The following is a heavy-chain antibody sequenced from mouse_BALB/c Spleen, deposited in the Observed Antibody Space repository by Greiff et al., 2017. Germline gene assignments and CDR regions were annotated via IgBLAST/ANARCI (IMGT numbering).Heavy chain of an antibody. Sequence: QVQLKESGAELVRPGSSVKISCKASGYAFSSYWMNWVKQRPGQGLEWIGQIYPGDGDTNYNGKFKGKATLTADKSSSTAYMQLSSLTSEDSAVYFCASPNYYGSSYFDYWGQGTTLTVSS. CDR1: GYAFSSYW. CDR3: ASPNYYGSSYFDY. CDR2: IYPGDGDT. D-gene: IGHD1-1*01. J-gene: IGHJ2*01. V-gene: IGHV1-80*01.